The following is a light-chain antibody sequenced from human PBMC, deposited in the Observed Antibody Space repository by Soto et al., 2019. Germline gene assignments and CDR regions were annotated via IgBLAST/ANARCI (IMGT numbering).Light chain of an antibody. J-gene: IGKJ4*01. V-gene: IGKV3-15*01. CDR1: RSVSTN. Sequence: DIILTQSPAIVSVSPGERATLSCRASRSVSTNLAWYQHKHGQAPRLLLYGASTRVTDIPPRFSGSGSRTAFTLTINYWKSEDFGGYYCQQQDKTVPPVTFGGGTKVEI. CDR3: QQQDKTVPPVT. CDR2: GAS.